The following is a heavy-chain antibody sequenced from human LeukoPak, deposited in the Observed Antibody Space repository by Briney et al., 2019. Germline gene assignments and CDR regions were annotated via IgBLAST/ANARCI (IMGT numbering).Heavy chain of an antibody. Sequence: GGSLRLSCAASGFTFSDYYMSWIRQAPGKGLEWVSYISSGGTLTYYADSVKGRFTISRDNAKNSLYLQINSLRVEDTAVYYCARDQVEFASPWDVWGKGTTVSVSS. D-gene: IGHD2-2*01. J-gene: IGHJ6*04. CDR3: ARDQVEFASPWDV. CDR2: ISSGGTLT. V-gene: IGHV3-11*01. CDR1: GFTFSDYY.